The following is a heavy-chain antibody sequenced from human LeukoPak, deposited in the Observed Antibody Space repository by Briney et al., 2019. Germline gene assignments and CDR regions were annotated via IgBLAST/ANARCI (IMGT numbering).Heavy chain of an antibody. Sequence: PGGSLRLSCAASGFTFSSYWMSWVRQAPGKGLEWVANIKQDGSEKYYVDSVKGRFTISRDNAKNSLYLQMNSLRAEDTAVYYCARTKEMASISYFDSWGQGTLVTVSS. J-gene: IGHJ4*02. CDR2: IKQDGSEK. V-gene: IGHV3-7*01. CDR3: ARTKEMASISYFDS. D-gene: IGHD5-24*01. CDR1: GFTFSSYW.